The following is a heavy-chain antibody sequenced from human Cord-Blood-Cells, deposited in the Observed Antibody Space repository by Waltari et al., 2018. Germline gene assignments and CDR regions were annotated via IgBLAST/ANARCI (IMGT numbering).Heavy chain of an antibody. CDR1: GGSFSGYY. V-gene: IGHV4-34*01. CDR2: INHSGST. CDR3: ARGGCSSTSCYYFDY. Sequence: QVQLQQWGAGLLKPSATLSPTCAVYGGSFSGYYGSWIRKPPGKGLEWIGEINHSGSTNYNPSLKSRVTISVDTSKNQFSLKLSSVTAADTAVYYCARGGCSSTSCYYFDYWGQGTLVTVSS. D-gene: IGHD2-2*01. J-gene: IGHJ4*02.